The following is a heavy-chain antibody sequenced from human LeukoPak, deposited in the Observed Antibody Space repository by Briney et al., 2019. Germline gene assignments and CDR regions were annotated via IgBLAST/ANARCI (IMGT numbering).Heavy chain of an antibody. CDR2: ISRGGSTI. D-gene: IGHD3-3*01. CDR1: GFTVSDCY. Sequence: GGSLRLSCAASGFTVSDCYMSWIRQAPGKGLEWLSSISRGGSTIYYADSVKGRFTISRDNAENSLYLQMNSLRAEDTAVYYCARGHFGVVLDYWGQGTLVTVSS. V-gene: IGHV3-11*04. CDR3: ARGHFGVVLDY. J-gene: IGHJ4*02.